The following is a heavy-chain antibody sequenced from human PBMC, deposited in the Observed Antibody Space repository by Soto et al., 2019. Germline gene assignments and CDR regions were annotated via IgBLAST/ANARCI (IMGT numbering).Heavy chain of an antibody. CDR1: GGAFSDYA. V-gene: IGHV1-69*12. CDR2: IMPIFRAP. CDR3: ASWLKGPDIGNYYYGMDV. D-gene: IGHD2-15*01. Sequence: QVQLVQSGAEVKKPGSSVKVSCKASGGAFSDYAFSWVRQAPGQGLEWLGGIMPIFRAPDYAQKFQGRVTITADEFTRTAYMERNSLRSGDTAVYYCASWLKGPDIGNYYYGMDVWGQGTTVTVS. J-gene: IGHJ6*02.